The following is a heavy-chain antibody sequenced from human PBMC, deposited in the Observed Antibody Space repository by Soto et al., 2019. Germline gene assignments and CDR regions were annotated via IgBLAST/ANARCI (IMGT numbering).Heavy chain of an antibody. Sequence: QVQLQESGPGLVKPSQTLSLTCTVSGGSISSGGYYWSWIRQHPGKGLEWIGYIYYSGSTYYNPSLKGRVTISVDTSKNQFSLKLSSVTAADTAVYYCARLQSEYSSSSAIDYWGQGTLVTVSS. CDR3: ARLQSEYSSSSAIDY. CDR1: GGSISSGGYY. J-gene: IGHJ4*02. V-gene: IGHV4-31*03. D-gene: IGHD6-6*01. CDR2: IYYSGST.